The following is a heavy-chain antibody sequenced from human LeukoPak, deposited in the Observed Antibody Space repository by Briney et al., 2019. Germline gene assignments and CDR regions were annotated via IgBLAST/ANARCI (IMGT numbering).Heavy chain of an antibody. Sequence: ASVKVSCKASGYTFTSYGISWVRQAPGQGLEWMGWISAYNGNTNYAQKLQGRVTMTTDISTSTAYMELRSLRSDDTAVYYCARDRRVYYDSSGYYHFDYWGQGTLVTVSS. J-gene: IGHJ4*02. CDR3: ARDRRVYYDSSGYYHFDY. CDR2: ISAYNGNT. D-gene: IGHD3-22*01. V-gene: IGHV1-18*01. CDR1: GYTFTSYG.